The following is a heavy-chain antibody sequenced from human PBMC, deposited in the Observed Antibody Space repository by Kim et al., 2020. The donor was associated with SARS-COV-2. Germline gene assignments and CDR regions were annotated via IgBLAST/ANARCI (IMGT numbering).Heavy chain of an antibody. Sequence: SETLSLTCTVSGGSISSSSYYWGWIRQPPGKGLEWIGSIYYSGSTYYNPSLKSRVTISVDTSKNQFSLKLSSVTAADTAVYYCARRFNYYDSSGYYGGNWFDPWGQGTLVTVSS. V-gene: IGHV4-39*01. CDR3: ARRFNYYDSSGYYGGNWFDP. CDR1: GGSISSSSYY. CDR2: IYYSGST. J-gene: IGHJ5*02. D-gene: IGHD3-22*01.